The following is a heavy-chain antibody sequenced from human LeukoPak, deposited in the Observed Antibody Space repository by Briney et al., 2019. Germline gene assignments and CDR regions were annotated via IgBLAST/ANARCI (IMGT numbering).Heavy chain of an antibody. Sequence: ASVKVSCKASGYTFTSYAMHWVRQAPGQRLEWMGWSNAGNGNTKYSQEFQGRVTITRDTSASTAYMELSSLRSEDTAVYYCARSRYNWNYRGKVNWFDPWGQGTLVTVSS. CDR1: GYTFTSYA. CDR2: SNAGNGNT. J-gene: IGHJ5*02. CDR3: ARSRYNWNYRGKVNWFDP. D-gene: IGHD1-7*01. V-gene: IGHV1-3*02.